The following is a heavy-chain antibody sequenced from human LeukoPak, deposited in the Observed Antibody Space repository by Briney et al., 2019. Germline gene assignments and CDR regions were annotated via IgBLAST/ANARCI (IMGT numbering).Heavy chain of an antibody. V-gene: IGHV3-33*06. CDR3: AKDAQRGFDYSNSLDN. CDR2: IGSDGSNR. J-gene: IGHJ4*02. Sequence: GTSLRLSCATSGFTFSHYGMHWVRQDPGKGREWGAEIGSDGSNRYYGDPVKGRFTISRDNFQRTVYLQMNSLRAEDTAVYYCAKDAQRGFDYSNSLDNWGQGTLVTVSS. D-gene: IGHD4-11*01. CDR1: GFTFSHYG.